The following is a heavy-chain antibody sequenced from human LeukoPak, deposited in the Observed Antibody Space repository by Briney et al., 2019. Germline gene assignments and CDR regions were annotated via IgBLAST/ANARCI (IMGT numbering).Heavy chain of an antibody. J-gene: IGHJ4*02. CDR3: ARGHTAVTRHFDF. Sequence: GSLRLSCAASGFPFPTYSMTWGRPAPGKGLEWVSIISSGSSAIFSADALKGRFTISRDDAKNLLYLDMNSLRAEDTAVYYCARGHTAVTRHFDFWGQGTLVTVSS. CDR1: GFPFPTYS. V-gene: IGHV3-21*01. D-gene: IGHD4-17*01. CDR2: ISSGSSAI.